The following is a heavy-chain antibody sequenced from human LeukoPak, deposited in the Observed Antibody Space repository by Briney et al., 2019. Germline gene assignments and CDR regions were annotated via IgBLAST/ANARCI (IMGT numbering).Heavy chain of an antibody. V-gene: IGHV1-46*01. J-gene: IGHJ4*02. D-gene: IGHD3-9*01. Sequence: GASVKVSCKASGYTFTSYYMHWVRQAPGQGLEWMGIINPSGGSTTYAQKFRGRLTMTRDMSTSTVYMELSSLRSEDTAVYYCARGSTPVYNLLTGKRYFDYWGQGTLLTVSS. CDR1: GYTFTSYY. CDR3: ARGSTPVYNLLTGKRYFDY. CDR2: INPSGGST.